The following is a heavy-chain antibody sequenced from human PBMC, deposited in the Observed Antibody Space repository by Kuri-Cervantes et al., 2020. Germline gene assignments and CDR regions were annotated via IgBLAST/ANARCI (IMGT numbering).Heavy chain of an antibody. CDR1: GYSISSGYY. J-gene: IGHJ3*02. CDR3: ARGGYDILTGYEDAFDI. CDR2: IYHSGST. V-gene: IGHV4-38-2*01. Sequence: GSLRLSCAVSGYSISSGYYWGWIRQPPGKGLEWIGSIYHSGSTYYNPSLKSRVTISVDTSKNQFSLKLSSVTAADTAVYYCARGGYDILTGYEDAFDIWGQGTMVTVSS. D-gene: IGHD3-9*01.